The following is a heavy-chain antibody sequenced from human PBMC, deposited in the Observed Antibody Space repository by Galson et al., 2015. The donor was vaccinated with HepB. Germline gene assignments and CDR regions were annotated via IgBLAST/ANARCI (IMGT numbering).Heavy chain of an antibody. CDR2: INSDGSST. CDR3: AREREYCGGDCLARAFDI. Sequence: SLRLSCAASGFTFSSYWMHWVRQAPGKGLVWVSRINSDGSSTSYADSVKGRFTISRDNAKNTLYLQMNSLRAEDTAVYYCAREREYCGGDCLARAFDIWGQGTMVTVSS. V-gene: IGHV3-74*01. J-gene: IGHJ3*02. CDR1: GFTFSSYW. D-gene: IGHD2-21*01.